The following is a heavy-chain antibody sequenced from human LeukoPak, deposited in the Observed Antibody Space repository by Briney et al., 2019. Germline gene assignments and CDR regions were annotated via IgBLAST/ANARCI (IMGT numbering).Heavy chain of an antibody. J-gene: IGHJ4*02. CDR3: ARGDSGWYLGLGFDY. CDR1: GYSISSGFY. D-gene: IGHD6-19*01. V-gene: IGHV4-38-2*02. Sequence: SETLSLTCTVSGYSISSGFYWGWIRQPPGKGLQWIGSIYHTGTTYYNPSLKSRVTISVDTSKSQFSLKLSFVTAADTAVYYCARGDSGWYLGLGFDYWGQGTLVTVSS. CDR2: IYHTGTT.